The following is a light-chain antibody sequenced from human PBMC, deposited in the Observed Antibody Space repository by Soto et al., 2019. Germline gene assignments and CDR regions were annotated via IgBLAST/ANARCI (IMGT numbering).Light chain of an antibody. CDR1: SSNIGSNT. Sequence: QSVLTQPPSASGTPGQRVTISCSGSSSNIGSNTVNWYQQHPGTAPKLLIYSNNQRPSGVPDRFSASKSGTSASLAISGLQSEDEADYYCSAWYDSLNGHVVFGGGTKVTVL. CDR3: SAWYDSLNGHVV. J-gene: IGLJ2*01. CDR2: SNN. V-gene: IGLV1-44*01.